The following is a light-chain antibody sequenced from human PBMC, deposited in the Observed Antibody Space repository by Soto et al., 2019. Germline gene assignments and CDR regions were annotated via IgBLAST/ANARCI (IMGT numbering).Light chain of an antibody. J-gene: IGKJ3*01. CDR2: AAS. V-gene: IGKV1-9*01. CDR1: QGISSY. CDR3: QQLNSYPLIT. Sequence: DIQLTQSPSFLSASVGDRVTITCRASQGISSYLACYQQKPGKAPKLLIYAASTLQSGVPSKFSGSGSGTEFALTISSLPPEDFATYYCQQLNSYPLITFGPGTKVDIK.